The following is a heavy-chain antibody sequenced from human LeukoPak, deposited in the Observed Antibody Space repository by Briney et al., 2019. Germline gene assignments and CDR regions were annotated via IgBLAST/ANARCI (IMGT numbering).Heavy chain of an antibody. V-gene: IGHV4-59*12. CDR3: ARDLVVVPAAIYHY. Sequence: NSSETLSLTCTVSGGSISSYYWSWIRQPPGKGLEWIGYIYYSGSTNYNPSLKSRVTISVDTSKNQFSLKLSSVTAADTAVYYCARDLVVVPAAIYHYWGQGTLVTVSS. CDR2: IYYSGST. D-gene: IGHD2-2*01. J-gene: IGHJ4*02. CDR1: GGSISSYY.